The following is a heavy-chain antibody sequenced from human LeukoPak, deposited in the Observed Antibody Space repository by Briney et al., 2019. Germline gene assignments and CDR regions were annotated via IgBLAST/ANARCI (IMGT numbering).Heavy chain of an antibody. CDR2: ILYDGTNK. CDR3: AKDGLPHYGMDV. Sequence: GRSLRLSCAASGFTFSSYGMHWVRQAPGQGLEWVALILYDGTNKYYADSVKGRFTISRDNSKNTLDLQMDSLRAEDTAVYYCAKDGLPHYGMDVWGQGTTVTVSS. V-gene: IGHV3-30*18. J-gene: IGHJ6*02. D-gene: IGHD3-16*01. CDR1: GFTFSSYG.